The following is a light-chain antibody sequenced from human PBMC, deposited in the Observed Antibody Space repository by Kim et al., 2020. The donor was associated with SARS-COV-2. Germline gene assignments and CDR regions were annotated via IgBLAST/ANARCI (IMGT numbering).Light chain of an antibody. CDR2: RAS. CDR1: QGISTY. V-gene: IGKV1-9*01. CDR3: QQLSSYPWT. Sequence: DIQLTHSPPFLSASVGDRVTITCRASQGISTYLAWYQQIPGKAPKLLIYRASTLQSGVPSRFSGSGSGTEFTLTISNLQPEDFAIYCCQQLSSYPWTFGQGTKVDIK. J-gene: IGKJ1*01.